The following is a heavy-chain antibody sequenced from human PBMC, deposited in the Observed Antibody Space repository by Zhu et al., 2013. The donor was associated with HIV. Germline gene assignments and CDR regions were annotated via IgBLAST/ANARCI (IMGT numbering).Heavy chain of an antibody. CDR2: IVPTLGVK. CDR3: ARGPANSSSWQPGGWFDP. CDR1: GGTLSRTYG. V-gene: IGHV1-69*17. Sequence: QVQLVQSGPEVKKPGSSVTVSCKASGGTLSRTYGFSWVRQAPGQGLEWMGGIVPTLGVKDYLQKFQGRVTMTRDTSTSTVYMELSSLRYEDTAVYYCARGPANSSSWQPGGWFDPWGQGTLVTVSS. D-gene: IGHD6-13*01. J-gene: IGHJ5*02.